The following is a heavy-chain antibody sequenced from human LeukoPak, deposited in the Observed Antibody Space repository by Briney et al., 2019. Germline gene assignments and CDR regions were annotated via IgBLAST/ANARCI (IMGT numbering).Heavy chain of an antibody. CDR2: IYYSGST. CDR3: ARGSRRDYGRPYYYYYYMDV. V-gene: IGHV4-59*01. CDR1: GGSISSYY. Sequence: SETLSLTCTVSGGSISSYYWSWVRQPPGKGLEWIGYIYYSGSTNYNPSLKSRVTISVDTSKNQFSLKLSSVTAADTAVYYYARGSRRDYGRPYYYYYYMDVWGKGTTVTISS. J-gene: IGHJ6*03. D-gene: IGHD4-17*01.